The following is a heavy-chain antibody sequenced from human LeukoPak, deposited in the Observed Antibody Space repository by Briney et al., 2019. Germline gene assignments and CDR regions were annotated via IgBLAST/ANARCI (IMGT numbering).Heavy chain of an antibody. CDR3: ARLRNYCDY. D-gene: IGHD1-14*01. CDR2: IYYSGGTGDT. CDR1: GGPISDYY. Sequence: SETLSLTCSVSGGPISDYYWSWIRQSPAEGLEWIGYIYYSGGTGDTNYNPSLNIGVTISVDASKNQFSLKLNSVTAADTAVYYCARLRNYCDYWGQGTLVTVSS. J-gene: IGHJ4*02. V-gene: IGHV4-59*01.